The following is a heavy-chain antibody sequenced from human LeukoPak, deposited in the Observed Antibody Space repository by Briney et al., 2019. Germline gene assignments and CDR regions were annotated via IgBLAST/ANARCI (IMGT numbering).Heavy chain of an antibody. D-gene: IGHD6-13*01. V-gene: IGHV1-18*01. CDR1: GYTFATYG. J-gene: IGHJ4*02. CDR2: ISANTGKT. Sequence: ASVNVSCKASGYTFATYGFCWLRRAPGHGLGWMGWISANTGKTDYAQKFHGRVTMTTDTDTSTAYMEERSLRPDDTALYYCAKVAGDRMDYWGQGTLLTVSS. CDR3: AKVAGDRMDY.